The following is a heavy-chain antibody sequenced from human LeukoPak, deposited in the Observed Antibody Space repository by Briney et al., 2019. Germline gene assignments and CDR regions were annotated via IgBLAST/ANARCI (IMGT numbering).Heavy chain of an antibody. CDR3: ARGLGSYGTGPYFDY. V-gene: IGHV3-53*01. D-gene: IGHD5-18*01. CDR2: IYSGVRT. J-gene: IGHJ4*02. Sequence: GGSLRLSCAASAFTLSRNYMSWVSQAPGEGLEWVSVIYSGVRTYYPDSVRGGLTISRDNSKNTLYLRMNSLRAEDTAVYYCARGLGSYGTGPYFDYWGQGTLVTVSS. CDR1: AFTLSRNY.